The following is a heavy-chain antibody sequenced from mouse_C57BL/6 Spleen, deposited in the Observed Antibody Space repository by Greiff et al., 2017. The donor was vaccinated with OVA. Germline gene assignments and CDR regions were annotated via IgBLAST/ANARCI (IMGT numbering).Heavy chain of an antibody. Sequence: EVQGVESGGGLVKPGGSLKLSCAASGFTFSSYAMSWVRQTPEKRLEWVATISDGGSYTYYPDNVKGRFTISRDNAKNNLYLQMSHLKSEDTAMYYCARGSNYEAMDYWGQGTSVTVSS. CDR1: GFTFSSYA. CDR3: ARGSNYEAMDY. CDR2: ISDGGSYT. D-gene: IGHD2-5*01. J-gene: IGHJ4*01. V-gene: IGHV5-4*01.